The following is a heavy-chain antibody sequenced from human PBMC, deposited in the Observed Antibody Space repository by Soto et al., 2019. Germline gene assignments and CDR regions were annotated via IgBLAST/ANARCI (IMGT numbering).Heavy chain of an antibody. Sequence: EVQLLESGGGLVQPGGSLRLSCAASGFTFSSYAMRWVRQAPGKGLEWVSAISGSGGSTYYADSVKGRFTISRDNSENTLYLQMNSLRAEDTAVYYCARRGSGSYYDYWGQGTLVTVSS. D-gene: IGHD1-26*01. J-gene: IGHJ4*02. CDR2: ISGSGGST. CDR1: GFTFSSYA. V-gene: IGHV3-23*01. CDR3: ARRGSGSYYDY.